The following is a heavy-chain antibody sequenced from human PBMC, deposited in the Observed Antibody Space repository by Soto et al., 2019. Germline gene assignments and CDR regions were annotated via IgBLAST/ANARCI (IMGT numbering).Heavy chain of an antibody. Sequence: GGSLRLSCAASGFNFDDYVMHWVRQAPGKGLEWVSGISWNSGSIGYADSVKGRFTISRDNAKNSLYLQMNSLRAEDTALYYCVKDSSTHLDYFYYMDVWGKGTTVTVSS. J-gene: IGHJ6*03. CDR3: VKDSSTHLDYFYYMDV. CDR2: ISWNSGSI. D-gene: IGHD2-2*01. CDR1: GFNFDDYV. V-gene: IGHV3-9*01.